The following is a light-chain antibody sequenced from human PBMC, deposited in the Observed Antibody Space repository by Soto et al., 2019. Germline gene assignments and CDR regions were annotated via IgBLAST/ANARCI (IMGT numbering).Light chain of an antibody. CDR1: QSVSSSSY. CDR3: RQEGSSPSYT. J-gene: IGKJ2*01. V-gene: IGKV3-20*01. Sequence: EIVLTQSPGTLSLSPGERATLSCRASQSVSSSSYLAWYQQKPGQAPRLLIYGASSRATGIPDRFSGRGSAPDFALPISRLEPDDFAVYYCRQEGSSPSYTFGQGTKLEIK. CDR2: GAS.